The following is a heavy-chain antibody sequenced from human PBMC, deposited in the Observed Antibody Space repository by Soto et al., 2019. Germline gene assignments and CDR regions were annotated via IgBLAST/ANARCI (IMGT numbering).Heavy chain of an antibody. CDR3: AKDLGGDYSYYYYSSVMDV. D-gene: IGHD4-17*01. V-gene: IGHV3-30*18. J-gene: IGHJ6*02. CDR1: GFTFSSYG. CDR2: ISYDGSNK. Sequence: QVQLVESGGGVVQPGRSLRLSCAASGFTFSSYGMHWVRQAPGKGLEWVAVISYDGSNKYYADSVKGRFTISRDHSKNTLYLQMNSLRAEDTAVYYCAKDLGGDYSYYYYSSVMDVWGQGTTVTVSS.